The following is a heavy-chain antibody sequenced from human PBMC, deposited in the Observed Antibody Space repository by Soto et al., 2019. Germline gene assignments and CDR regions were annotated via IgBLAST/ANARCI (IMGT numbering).Heavy chain of an antibody. CDR2: ISWDGYSI. V-gene: IGHV3-9*01. D-gene: IGHD3-3*01. CDR3: ARSWSGSTSGRVDV. Sequence: GGSLRLSCVASGFTFDDHVMHWVRQVPGKGLEWVGHISWDGYSIAYGGSVRGRFTISRDNAKNTPYLQMNSLRPEDTALYYCARSWSGSTSGRVDVWGQGTTVTVSS. CDR1: GFTFDDHV. J-gene: IGHJ6*02.